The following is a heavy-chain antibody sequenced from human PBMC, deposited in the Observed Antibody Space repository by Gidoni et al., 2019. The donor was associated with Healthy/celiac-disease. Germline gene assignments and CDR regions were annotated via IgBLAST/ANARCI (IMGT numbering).Heavy chain of an antibody. Sequence: QVQLVESGGGVVQPGRSLRLSCAASGFTFSSSAMPWVRQAPGKGLAWVAVRSDDGSNKYYADSVKGRFTISRDNSKDTLYLQMNSLRAEDTAVYYCARDGKTTIFGVVITYYYGMDVWGQGTTVTVSS. V-gene: IGHV3-30-3*01. J-gene: IGHJ6*02. CDR3: ARDGKTTIFGVVITYYYGMDV. D-gene: IGHD3-3*01. CDR2: RSDDGSNK. CDR1: GFTFSSSA.